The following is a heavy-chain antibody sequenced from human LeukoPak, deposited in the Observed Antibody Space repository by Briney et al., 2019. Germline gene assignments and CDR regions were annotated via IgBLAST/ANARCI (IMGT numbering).Heavy chain of an antibody. CDR1: GYTFTSYY. D-gene: IGHD3-3*01. CDR2: INPSGGST. V-gene: IGHV1-46*01. CDR3: AREPRFLEWLFGADGFDI. J-gene: IGHJ3*02. Sequence: SVKVSCKASGYTFTSYYMHWVRQAPGQGLEWMAIINPSGGSTSYAQKFQGRVTMTRDMSTSTVYMELSSLRSEDTAVYFCAREPRFLEWLFGADGFDIWGQGTMVTVSS.